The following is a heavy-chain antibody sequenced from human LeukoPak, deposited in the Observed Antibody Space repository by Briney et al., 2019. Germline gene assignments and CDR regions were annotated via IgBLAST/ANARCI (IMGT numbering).Heavy chain of an antibody. J-gene: IGHJ4*02. Sequence: GGSLRLSCAASGFTFSSYAMHWVRQAPGKGLEWAAVISYDGNNKYYADSVMGRFTVSRDNSKETVYLQLNSLRAEDTAVYYCARAQYCSGGSCYLYPLDYWGQGTLVTVSS. CDR1: GFTFSSYA. CDR3: ARAQYCSGGSCYLYPLDY. D-gene: IGHD2-15*01. CDR2: ISYDGNNK. V-gene: IGHV3-30-3*01.